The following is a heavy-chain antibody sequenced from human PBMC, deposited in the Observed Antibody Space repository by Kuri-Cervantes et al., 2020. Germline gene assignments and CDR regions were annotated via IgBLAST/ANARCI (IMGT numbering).Heavy chain of an antibody. Sequence: GSLRLSCTVSGGSISSSSYYWGWIRQPPGKGLEWIGSIYYSGSTYYNPSLKSRVTISVDTSKNQFSLKLSSVTAADTAVYYCAAESLGSVRPGFDPWGQGTLVTVSS. CDR2: IYYSGST. J-gene: IGHJ5*02. D-gene: IGHD3-16*01. V-gene: IGHV4-39*07. CDR1: GGSISSSSYY. CDR3: AAESLGSVRPGFDP.